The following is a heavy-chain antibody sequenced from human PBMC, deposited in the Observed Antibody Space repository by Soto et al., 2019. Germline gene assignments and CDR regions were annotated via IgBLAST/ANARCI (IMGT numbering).Heavy chain of an antibody. Sequence: QVQLVQSGGEVKRPGASVKVSCKTSGYTFSNYGITWVRQAPGQGLEWMGWIATYNSNRNYAQKFQGRLTLTTDTSTSTAYMELKSLRYDDTAVYYCATVLRGVVNWFDPWGQGTLVTVSS. J-gene: IGHJ5*02. D-gene: IGHD3-10*01. CDR3: ATVLRGVVNWFDP. CDR2: IATYNSNR. V-gene: IGHV1-18*01. CDR1: GYTFSNYG.